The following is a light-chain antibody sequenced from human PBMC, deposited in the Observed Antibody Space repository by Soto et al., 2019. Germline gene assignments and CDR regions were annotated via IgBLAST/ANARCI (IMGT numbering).Light chain of an antibody. Sequence: QSVLTXPASVSGSPGQSITISCTGTSSDVGSYNLVSWYQQHPGKAPKLMIYEVSKRPSGVSNRFSGSKSGNTASLTISGLQAEDEADYYCCSYAGSSTYVFGTGTKVTVL. CDR1: SSDVGSYNL. V-gene: IGLV2-23*02. J-gene: IGLJ1*01. CDR2: EVS. CDR3: CSYAGSSTYV.